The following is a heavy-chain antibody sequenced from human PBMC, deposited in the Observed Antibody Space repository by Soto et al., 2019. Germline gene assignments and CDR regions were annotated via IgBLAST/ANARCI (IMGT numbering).Heavy chain of an antibody. Sequence: QVHLVQSGAEVKKPGASVKVSCKASGYTFNTYGITWVRQDPGQGLEWMAWINAYNGNTLYAKNLQGRVTMTTDTSTSTAYMEMRSLTSADTAVYYCARDRDRVADFWGQGTMVTVSS. CDR1: GYTFNTYG. V-gene: IGHV1-18*01. D-gene: IGHD5-12*01. CDR2: INAYNGNT. CDR3: ARDRDRVADF. J-gene: IGHJ3*01.